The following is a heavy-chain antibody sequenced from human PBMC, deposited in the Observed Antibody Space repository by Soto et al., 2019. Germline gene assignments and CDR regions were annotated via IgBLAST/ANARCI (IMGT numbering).Heavy chain of an antibody. J-gene: IGHJ3*02. Sequence: GGSLRLSCAASGFTFSSYSMNWVRQAPGKGLEWVSYISSSSSTIYYADSVKGRFTISRDNAKNSLYLQMNSLRDEDTAVYYCARNDAYDSSGYPPVFDIWGQGTMDTVSS. V-gene: IGHV3-48*02. D-gene: IGHD3-22*01. CDR3: ARNDAYDSSGYPPVFDI. CDR2: ISSSSSTI. CDR1: GFTFSSYS.